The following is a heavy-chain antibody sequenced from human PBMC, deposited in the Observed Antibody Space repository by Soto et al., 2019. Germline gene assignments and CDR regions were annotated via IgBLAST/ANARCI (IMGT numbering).Heavy chain of an antibody. V-gene: IGHV4-31*03. CDR1: AGSSTSGGYY. J-gene: IGHJ4*02. Sequence: SETLSPTTPVAAGSSTSGGYYCIWIREPPGNGLEWFGYIYYSRSTYYNPTLKSRDTISLDTSKNQFSLKLSSVTAADTAVYYCVRDVLSGYCLEYWGWVRLVNVSS. CDR2: IYYSRST. D-gene: IGHD3-22*01. CDR3: VRDVLSGYCLEY.